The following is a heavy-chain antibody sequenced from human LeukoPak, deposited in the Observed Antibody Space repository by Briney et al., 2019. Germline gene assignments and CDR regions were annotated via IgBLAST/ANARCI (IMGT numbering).Heavy chain of an antibody. D-gene: IGHD6-13*01. J-gene: IGHJ6*02. Sequence: SETLSLTCTVSGGSISSYYWSWIRQPPGKGLEWIGYIYYSGSTNYNPSLKSRVTISVDTSKNQFSLKLSSVTAADTAVYYCASWAAAGSYYYYGMDVWGQGTTVTVSS. CDR2: IYYSGST. V-gene: IGHV4-59*01. CDR3: ASWAAAGSYYYYGMDV. CDR1: GGSISSYY.